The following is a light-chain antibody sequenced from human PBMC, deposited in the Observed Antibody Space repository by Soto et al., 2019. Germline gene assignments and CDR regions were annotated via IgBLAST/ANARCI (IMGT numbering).Light chain of an antibody. CDR3: QQYNNWPLT. Sequence: EIVFTQSPATPSFSPGGRATLSCRASQSVSSYLAWYQQKPGQAPRLLIYDASNRATGIPARFSGSGSGTDFTLTISSLQSEDFAVYYCQQYNNWPLTFGGGTKVDIK. CDR2: DAS. CDR1: QSVSSY. J-gene: IGKJ4*01. V-gene: IGKV3-11*01.